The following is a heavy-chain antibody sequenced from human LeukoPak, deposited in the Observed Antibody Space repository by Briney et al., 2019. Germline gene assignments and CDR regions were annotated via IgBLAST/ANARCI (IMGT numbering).Heavy chain of an antibody. CDR3: AKERRIQLWYFDY. V-gene: IGHV3-21*01. Sequence: PGGSLRLSCAASGFTFSSYNMNWVRQAPGKGLEWVSSISSSSSYIYYADSVKGRFTISRDNAKNSLYLQMNSLRAEDTAVYYCAKERRIQLWYFDYWGQGTLVTVSS. CDR1: GFTFSSYN. J-gene: IGHJ4*02. D-gene: IGHD5-18*01. CDR2: ISSSSSYI.